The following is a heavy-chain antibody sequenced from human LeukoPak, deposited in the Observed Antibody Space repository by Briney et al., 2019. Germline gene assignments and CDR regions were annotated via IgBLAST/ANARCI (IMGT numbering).Heavy chain of an antibody. CDR3: AGQGTAPFDY. V-gene: IGHV5-51*01. CDR1: GFSFNTYW. D-gene: IGHD2-21*02. J-gene: IGHJ4*02. CDR2: IFPGESNI. Sequence: GESLMISCKGSGFSFNTYWIAWVRQLPGKGLEWMGMIFPGESNIRYSPSLQGQVTISADKSTGTAYLQWTSLKASDSAMYYCAGQGTAPFDYWGQGTLVTVSS.